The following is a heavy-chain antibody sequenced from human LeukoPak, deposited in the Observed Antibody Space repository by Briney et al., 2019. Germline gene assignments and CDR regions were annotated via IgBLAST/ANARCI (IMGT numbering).Heavy chain of an antibody. V-gene: IGHV1-69*04. CDR1: GGTFSIYA. J-gene: IGHJ5*02. D-gene: IGHD2-2*01. CDR2: IIPILGIA. CDR3: ARVVVVVPAAINWFDP. Sequence: SVKVSCKASGGTFSIYAISWVRQAPGQGLEWMGRIIPILGIANYAQKFQGRVTITADKSTSTAYMELSSLRSEDTAVYYCARVVVVVPAAINWFDPWGQGTLVTVSS.